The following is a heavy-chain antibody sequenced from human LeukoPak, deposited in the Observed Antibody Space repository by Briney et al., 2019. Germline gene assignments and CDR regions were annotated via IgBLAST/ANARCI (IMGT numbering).Heavy chain of an antibody. V-gene: IGHV4-39*01. CDR1: GGSISSSSYY. CDR2: IYYSGST. J-gene: IGHJ5*02. CDR3: ARLKEVRYDFWSGYEPTSYNWFDP. D-gene: IGHD3-3*01. Sequence: SETLSLTCTVSGGSISSSSYYWGWIRQPPGKGLEWIGSIYYSGSTYYNPSLKSRVTISVDTSKNQFSLKLSSVTAADTAVYYCARLKEVRYDFWSGYEPTSYNWFDPWGQGTLVTVSS.